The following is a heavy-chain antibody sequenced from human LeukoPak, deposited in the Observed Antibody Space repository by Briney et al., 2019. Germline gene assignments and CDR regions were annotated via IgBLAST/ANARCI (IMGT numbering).Heavy chain of an antibody. V-gene: IGHV4-39*01. CDR3: ARHKDYYYSYMDV. CDR2: IYYSGST. J-gene: IGHJ6*03. Sequence: PSETLSLTCTVSGGSISSSSYYWGWIRQPPGKGLEWIGSIYYSGSTYYNPSLKSRVTISVDTSKNQFSLKLSSVTAADTAVYYCARHKDYYYSYMDVWGKGITVTISS. CDR1: GGSISSSSYY.